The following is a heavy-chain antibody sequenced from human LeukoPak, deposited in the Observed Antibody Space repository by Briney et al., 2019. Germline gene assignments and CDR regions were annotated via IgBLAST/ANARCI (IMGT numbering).Heavy chain of an antibody. V-gene: IGHV3-53*01. CDR1: GFTVSSNY. Sequence: GGSLRLSCAASGFTVSSNYMSWVRQAPGKGLEWFSVIYSGGSTYYADSVKGRFTISRDNSKNTLYLQMNSLRAEDTAVYYCARSPDYGDFFDYWGQGTLVTVSS. CDR2: IYSGGST. D-gene: IGHD4-17*01. CDR3: ARSPDYGDFFDY. J-gene: IGHJ4*02.